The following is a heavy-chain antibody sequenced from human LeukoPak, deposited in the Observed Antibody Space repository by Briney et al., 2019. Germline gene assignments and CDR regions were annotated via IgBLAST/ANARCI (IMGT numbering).Heavy chain of an antibody. CDR1: GFNVSSNY. J-gene: IGHJ4*02. Sequence: GESLKISCAASGFNVSSNYMSWVRQAPGKGLEWVSVVYSGGNIQYADSVKGRFTISRDNSKNTLYLQMNNLRAEDTAVYYCSIDGGGLCGYWGQGTVVTVSS. CDR3: SIDGGGLCGY. CDR2: VYSGGNI. D-gene: IGHD3-16*01. V-gene: IGHV3-53*01.